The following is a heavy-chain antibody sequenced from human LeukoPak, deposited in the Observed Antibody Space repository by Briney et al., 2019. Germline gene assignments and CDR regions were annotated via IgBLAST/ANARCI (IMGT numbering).Heavy chain of an antibody. CDR3: ARGKGGKVRGVIITYYYYYYMDV. D-gene: IGHD3-10*01. CDR2: MNPNSGNT. V-gene: IGHV1-8*01. J-gene: IGHJ6*03. Sequence: GASVKVSCKASGYTFTSYDINWVRQATGQGLEWMGWMNPNSGNTGYAQKFQGRVTMTRNTSISTAYMELSSLRSEDTAVYYCARGKGGKVRGVIITYYYYYYMDVWGKGTTVTISS. CDR1: GYTFTSYD.